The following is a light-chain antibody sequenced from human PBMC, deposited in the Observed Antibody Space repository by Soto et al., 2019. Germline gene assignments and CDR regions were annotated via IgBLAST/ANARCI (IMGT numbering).Light chain of an antibody. CDR3: RHFDSSPPVI. CDR1: QTTSPKY. V-gene: IGKV3-20*01. Sequence: EIELTQSPGTLSLSPGERSTRSRGVIQTTSPKYVSWYQQRRGLAPRLLVYGASKRAAGIPDRFRGSGSGSEFSLTISGLEPEDFAVDYCRHFDSSPPVIFGQGTKVDIK. J-gene: IGKJ1*01. CDR2: GAS.